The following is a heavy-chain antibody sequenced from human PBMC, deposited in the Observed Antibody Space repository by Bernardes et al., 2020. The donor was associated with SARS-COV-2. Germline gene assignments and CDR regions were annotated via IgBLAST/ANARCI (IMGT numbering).Heavy chain of an antibody. CDR1: GFTFSSYW. Sequence: GGSLRLSCAASGFTFSSYWIHWVRQVPGKGLVWVSRINNDGRTITYADSVKGRFIISRDNSKNTLYLQMNSLRAEDTAVYYCAKETLVEQWLLTHTSCFDYWGQGTLVTVSS. CDR3: AKETLVEQWLLTHTSCFDY. V-gene: IGHV3-74*01. CDR2: INNDGRTI. D-gene: IGHD6-19*01. J-gene: IGHJ4*02.